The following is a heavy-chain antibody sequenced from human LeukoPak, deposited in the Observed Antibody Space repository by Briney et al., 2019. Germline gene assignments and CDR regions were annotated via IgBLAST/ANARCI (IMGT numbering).Heavy chain of an antibody. CDR1: GFTVSSNY. Sequence: GGSLRLSCAASGFTVSSNYMSWVRQAPGKGLEWVSVIYSGGSTYYADSVKGRFTISRDNAKNSLYLQMNSLRAEDTALYYCAKWHSGSYHDAFDIWGQGTMVTVSS. CDR3: AKWHSGSYHDAFDI. D-gene: IGHD1-26*01. J-gene: IGHJ3*02. CDR2: IYSGGST. V-gene: IGHV3-53*05.